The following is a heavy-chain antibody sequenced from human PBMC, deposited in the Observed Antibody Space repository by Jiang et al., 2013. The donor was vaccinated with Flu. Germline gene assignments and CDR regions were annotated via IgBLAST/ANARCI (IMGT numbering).Heavy chain of an antibody. CDR3: AGLLLGLQGYYYYYYMDV. J-gene: IGHJ6*03. CDR2: IIPIFGTA. CDR1: FSSYA. Sequence: FSSYAISWVRQAPGQGLEWMGGIIPIFGTANYAQKFQGRVTITADKSTSTAYMELSSLRSEDTAVYYCAGLLLGLQGYYYYYYMDVWGKGTTVTVSS. D-gene: IGHD4-11*01. V-gene: IGHV1-69*06.